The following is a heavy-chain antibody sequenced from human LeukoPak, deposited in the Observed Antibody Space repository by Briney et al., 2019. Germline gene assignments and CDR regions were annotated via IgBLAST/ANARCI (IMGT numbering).Heavy chain of an antibody. Sequence: SETLSLTCTVSGGSISSSYYYWGWIRQPPGKGLEWIGSIYYSGSTNYNPSLKSRVTISVDTSKNQFSLKLSSVTAADTAVYYCAREEGRWSASDIWGHGTMVTVSS. CDR1: GGSISSSYYY. CDR3: AREEGRWSASDI. J-gene: IGHJ3*02. CDR2: IYYSGST. D-gene: IGHD2-15*01. V-gene: IGHV4-39*07.